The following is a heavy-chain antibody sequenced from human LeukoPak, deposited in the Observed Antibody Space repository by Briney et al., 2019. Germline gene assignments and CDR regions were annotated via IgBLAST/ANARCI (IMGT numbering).Heavy chain of an antibody. V-gene: IGHV3-23*01. CDR3: ASIVPNSGYDYVGAFDI. CDR2: ISGGTSGT. J-gene: IGHJ3*02. Sequence: PGGSLRLSCAASGFSFSIYVMSWVRQAPGKGLEWVSTISGGTSGTHYADSVRGRFTISRDNSKNTLYLQLNSLRADDTAVYYCASIVPNSGYDYVGAFDIWGQGTMVTVSS. CDR1: GFSFSIYV. D-gene: IGHD5-12*01.